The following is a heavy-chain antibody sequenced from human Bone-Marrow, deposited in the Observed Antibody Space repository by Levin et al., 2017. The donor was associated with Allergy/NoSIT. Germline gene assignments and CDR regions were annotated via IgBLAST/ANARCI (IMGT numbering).Heavy chain of an antibody. V-gene: IGHV3-43*01. J-gene: IGHJ6*02. CDR1: GFTFDDYT. CDR2: ISWDGGVT. CDR3: AKDHNIVCVRCGIDV. D-gene: IGHD5-12*01. Sequence: AGGSLRLSCAASGFTFDDYTMHWVRQAPGKGLEWVSLISWDGGVTYYADSVKGRFTISRDNSKNSLYLQMNSLRTEDTALYYCAKDHNIVCVRCGIDVWGQGTSVIVSS.